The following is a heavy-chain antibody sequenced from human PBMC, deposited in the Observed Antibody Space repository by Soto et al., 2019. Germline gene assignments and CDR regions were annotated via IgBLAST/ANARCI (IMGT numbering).Heavy chain of an antibody. CDR1: GFTFSNAW. CDR2: IKSKTDGGTT. CDR3: TIVVTYYGDYVDYFDY. Sequence: EVQLVESGGGLVKPGGSLRLSCAASGFTFSNAWMSWVRQAPGKGLEWVGRIKSKTDGGTTDYAAPVQGRFTISRDDSKNTLDLQMNSLKTEDTAVYYCTIVVTYYGDYVDYFDYWGQGTLVTVSS. V-gene: IGHV3-15*01. J-gene: IGHJ4*02. D-gene: IGHD4-17*01.